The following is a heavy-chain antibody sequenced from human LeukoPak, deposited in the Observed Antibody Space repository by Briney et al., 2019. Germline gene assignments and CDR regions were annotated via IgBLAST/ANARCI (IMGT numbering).Heavy chain of an antibody. V-gene: IGHV3-21*01. Sequence: GGSLRLSCAASGFTFSTYNMNWVRQAPGQGLEWVSSISCGSSDISYTDSVKGRFTVSRDNAKNSLYLQMNSLRAEDTAVYFCARPRFTTSWAFDYWGQGALVTVSS. J-gene: IGHJ4*02. CDR1: GFTFSTYN. CDR3: ARPRFTTSWAFDY. D-gene: IGHD6-13*01. CDR2: ISCGSSDI.